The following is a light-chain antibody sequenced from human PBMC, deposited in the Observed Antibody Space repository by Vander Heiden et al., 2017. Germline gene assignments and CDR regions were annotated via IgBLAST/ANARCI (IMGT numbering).Light chain of an antibody. Sequence: NFVLTQPHSVSESPGKTVTISRTRSSASIASNYVQWYRQRPGSSPTTVIYEDNQRPSGVPDRFSGSIDSSSNSASLTISGLTTEDEADYYCQSYDSSNRWVFGGGTKLTVL. CDR2: EDN. CDR1: SASIASNY. V-gene: IGLV6-57*01. J-gene: IGLJ3*02. CDR3: QSYDSSNRWV.